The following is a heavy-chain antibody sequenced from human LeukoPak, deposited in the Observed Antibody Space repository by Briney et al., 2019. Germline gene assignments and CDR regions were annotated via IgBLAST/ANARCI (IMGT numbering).Heavy chain of an antibody. CDR3: ARTSGEWLLAPWFDP. V-gene: IGHV1-69*05. D-gene: IGHD3-3*01. CDR2: IIPIFGTA. CDR1: RGTFSSYA. Sequence: GASVKVSCKASRGTFSSYAISWVRQAPGQGLEWMGGIIPIFGTANYAQKFQGRVTITTDESTSTAYMELSSLRSEDTAVYYCARTSGEWLLAPWFDPWGQGTLVTVSS. J-gene: IGHJ5*02.